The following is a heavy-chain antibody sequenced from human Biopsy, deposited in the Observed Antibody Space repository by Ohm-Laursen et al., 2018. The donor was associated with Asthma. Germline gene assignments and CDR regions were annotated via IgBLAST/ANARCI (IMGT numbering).Heavy chain of an antibody. CDR3: ARGQKSAGDRWFDP. D-gene: IGHD6-13*01. Sequence: SVKVSCKASGYTFIGCHIHWMRQAPGQGLEWMRRINPNSGGTNYAQKFQGRVTMTRETSISTTYMEVSRLRSDETAVYYCARGQKSAGDRWFDPWGQGTLVTVSS. CDR2: INPNSGGT. J-gene: IGHJ5*02. CDR1: GYTFIGCH. V-gene: IGHV1-2*06.